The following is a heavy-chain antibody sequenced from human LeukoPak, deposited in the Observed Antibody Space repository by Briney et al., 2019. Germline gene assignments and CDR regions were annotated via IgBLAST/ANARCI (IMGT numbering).Heavy chain of an antibody. CDR2: IIPIFGTA. Sequence: SVKVSCKASGGTFSSYAISWVRQAPGQGLEWMGGIIPIFGTANYAQKFQGRVTITTDESTSTAYMELSSLRSEDTAVYYCAREIRAAGTWERNYDAFDIWGQGTMVTVSS. V-gene: IGHV1-69*05. CDR1: GGTFSSYA. J-gene: IGHJ3*02. D-gene: IGHD6-13*01. CDR3: AREIRAAGTWERNYDAFDI.